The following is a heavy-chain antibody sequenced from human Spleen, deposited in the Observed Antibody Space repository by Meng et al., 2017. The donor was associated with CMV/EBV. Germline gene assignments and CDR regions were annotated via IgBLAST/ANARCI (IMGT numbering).Heavy chain of an antibody. D-gene: IGHD6-19*01. V-gene: IGHV3-30-3*01. CDR3: ARVLKATSKSIAVAATPFQH. Sequence: GESLKISCAASGFTFSSYAMHWVRQAPGKGLEWVAVISYDGSNKYYADSVKGRFTISRDNSKNTLYLQMNSLRAEDTAVYYCARVLKATSKSIAVAATPFQHWGQGTLVTVSS. CDR1: GFTFSSYA. J-gene: IGHJ1*01. CDR2: ISYDGSNK.